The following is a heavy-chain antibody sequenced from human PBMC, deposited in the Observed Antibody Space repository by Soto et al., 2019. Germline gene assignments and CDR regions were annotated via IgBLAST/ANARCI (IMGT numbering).Heavy chain of an antibody. J-gene: IGHJ4*02. CDR3: AKAIYGGSSGYYDF. D-gene: IGHD3-22*01. V-gene: IGHV1-18*01. CDR2: ISAYNGNT. CDR1: GYTFTSYG. Sequence: ASVKVSCKASGYTFTSYGISWVRQAPGQGLEWMGWISAYNGNTNYEQKLQGRVTMTTDIFTTTAYMELRSLGSDDTAVYYCAKAIYGGSSGYYDFWGQGTQVTAPQ.